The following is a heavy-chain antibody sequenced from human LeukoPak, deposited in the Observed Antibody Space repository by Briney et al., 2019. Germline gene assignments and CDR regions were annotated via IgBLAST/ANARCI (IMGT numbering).Heavy chain of an antibody. J-gene: IGHJ4*02. CDR1: GFTFSSYG. D-gene: IGHD6-19*01. V-gene: IGHV3-30*18. CDR3: AKVRRRIAVAGSLDY. CDR2: ISYDGSNK. Sequence: PGGPLRLSCAASGFTFSSYGMHWVRQAPGKGLEWVAVISYDGSNKYYADSVKGRFTISRDNSKNTLYLQMNSLRAEDTAVYYCAKVRRRIAVAGSLDYWGQGTLVTVSS.